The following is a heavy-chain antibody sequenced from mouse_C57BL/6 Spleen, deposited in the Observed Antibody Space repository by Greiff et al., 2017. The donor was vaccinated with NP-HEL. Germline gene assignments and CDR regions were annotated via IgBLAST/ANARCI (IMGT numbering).Heavy chain of an antibody. CDR2: ISSGSSTI. J-gene: IGHJ1*03. V-gene: IGHV5-17*01. CDR1: GFTFSDYG. Sequence: EVKLVESGGGLVKPGGSLKLSCAASGFTFSDYGMHWVRQAPEKGLEWVAYISSGSSTIYYADTVKGRFTISRDNAKNTLFLQMTSLRSEDTAMYYCARTELYWYFDVWGTGTTVTVSS. CDR3: ARTELYWYFDV.